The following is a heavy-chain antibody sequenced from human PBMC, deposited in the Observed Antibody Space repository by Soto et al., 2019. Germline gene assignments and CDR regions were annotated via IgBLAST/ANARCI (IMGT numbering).Heavy chain of an antibody. V-gene: IGHV1-18*01. J-gene: IGHJ6*02. CDR3: ARPRFNDYGDYVRRGLYVDV. Sequence: ASVKVSYKASGHSFTNHGMSWVRQAPGQGLECMGWISGYNGNTNYVQKLQSRVTMTTDTSTSTAYMELRSLRSDDTAVYYCARPRFNDYGDYVRRGLYVDVWGQGTTVTVSS. CDR1: GHSFTNHG. CDR2: ISGYNGNT. D-gene: IGHD4-17*01.